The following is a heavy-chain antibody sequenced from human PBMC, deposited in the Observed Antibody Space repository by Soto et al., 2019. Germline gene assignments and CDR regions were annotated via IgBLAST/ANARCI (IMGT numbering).Heavy chain of an antibody. V-gene: IGHV1-18*01. D-gene: IGHD6-13*01. CDR3: GRERDGTSWSSAEYLQH. Sequence: QVQLVQSGAEVKKPGASVKVSYKASGYTFTTYGIHWVRQAPGQGLEWMGWISGYNGNTNYAHKFQGRVTMPTETSTTPAYMDLRSLRSDDTAVYYCGRERDGTSWSSAEYLQHCGKGTLVTVSS. CDR1: GYTFTTYG. J-gene: IGHJ1*01. CDR2: ISGYNGNT.